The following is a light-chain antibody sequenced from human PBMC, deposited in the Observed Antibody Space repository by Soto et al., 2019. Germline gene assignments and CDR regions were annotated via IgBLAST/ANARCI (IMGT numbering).Light chain of an antibody. V-gene: IGLV8-61*01. CDR3: VLYMGSGIGV. J-gene: IGLJ3*02. CDR2: STN. CDR1: SGSVSTNYY. Sequence: QTVVTQEPSFSVSPGGTVTLTCGLSSGSVSTNYYPSWYQQTPGQAPRTLIYSTNTRSSGVPDRFSGSIVGNKAALTITGAQADDESDYYCVLYMGSGIGVFGGGTKVTVL.